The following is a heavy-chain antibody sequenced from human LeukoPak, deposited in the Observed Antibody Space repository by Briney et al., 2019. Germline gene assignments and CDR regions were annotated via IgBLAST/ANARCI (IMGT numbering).Heavy chain of an antibody. V-gene: IGHV4-59*01. CDR1: GGSISSYY. CDR3: ARATYYYYDSSGYYYDY. CDR2: IYYSGST. D-gene: IGHD3-22*01. J-gene: IGHJ4*02. Sequence: SETLSLTCTVSGGSISSYYWSWIRQPPGKGLGWIGYIYYSGSTNSNPSLKSRVTISVDTSKNQFSLKLSSVTAADTAVYYCARATYYYYDSSGYYYDYWGQGTLVTVSS.